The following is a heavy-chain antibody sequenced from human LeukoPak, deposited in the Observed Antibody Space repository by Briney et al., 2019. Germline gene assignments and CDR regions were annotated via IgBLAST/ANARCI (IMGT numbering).Heavy chain of an antibody. Sequence: GASVKVSCKASGYTFTSYALNWVRQAPGQGLEWMGIINPNGGSTTYAQKFQGRVTMTRDMSTSTVYMELSRLRSEDTAVYYCARDPGYYDTSAYAYYYYYMDVWGKGTTVTVSS. CDR2: INPNGGST. D-gene: IGHD3-22*01. CDR1: GYTFTSYA. V-gene: IGHV1-46*01. J-gene: IGHJ6*03. CDR3: ARDPGYYDTSAYAYYYYYMDV.